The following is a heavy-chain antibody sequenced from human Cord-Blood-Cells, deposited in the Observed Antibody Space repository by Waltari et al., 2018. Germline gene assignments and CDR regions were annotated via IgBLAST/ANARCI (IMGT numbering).Heavy chain of an antibody. V-gene: IGHV3-33*01. D-gene: IGHD3-10*01. Sequence: QVQLVESGGGVVQPGRSLRLSCAASGFTFSSYGMHWARQAPGKGLEWVAVIWYDGSNKYYADSGKGRFTISRDNSKSTLYLQMNSLRAEDTAVYYCASLRYGSGSYYYYGMDVWGQGTTVTVSS. CDR2: IWYDGSNK. CDR1: GFTFSSYG. J-gene: IGHJ6*02. CDR3: ASLRYGSGSYYYYGMDV.